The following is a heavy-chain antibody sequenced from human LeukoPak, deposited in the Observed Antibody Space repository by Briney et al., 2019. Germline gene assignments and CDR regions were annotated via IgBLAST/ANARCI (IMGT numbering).Heavy chain of an antibody. V-gene: IGHV3-21*01. J-gene: IGHJ4*02. Sequence: PGGSLRLSCAASGFTFSSYSMNWVRQAPGKGLEWVSSISSSSSYIYYADSVKGRFTISRDNAKNSLYLQMNSLRAEDAAVYYCASCVDSSSAFGYWGQGTLVTVSS. CDR2: ISSSSSYI. CDR1: GFTFSSYS. D-gene: IGHD6-6*01. CDR3: ASCVDSSSAFGY.